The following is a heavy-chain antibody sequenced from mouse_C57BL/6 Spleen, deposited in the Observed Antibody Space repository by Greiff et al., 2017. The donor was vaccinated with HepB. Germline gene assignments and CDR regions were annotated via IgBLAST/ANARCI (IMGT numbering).Heavy chain of an antibody. CDR1: GYTFTSYW. V-gene: IGHV1-50*01. CDR2: IDPSDSYT. Sequence: QVQLQQSGAELVKPGASVKLSCKASGYTFTSYWMQWVKQRPGQGLEWIGEIDPSDSYTNYNQKFKGKATLTVDTSSSTAYMQLSSLTSEDSAVYYCARSLLDGYYIDYWGQGTTLTVSS. CDR3: ARSLLDGYYIDY. J-gene: IGHJ2*01. D-gene: IGHD2-3*01.